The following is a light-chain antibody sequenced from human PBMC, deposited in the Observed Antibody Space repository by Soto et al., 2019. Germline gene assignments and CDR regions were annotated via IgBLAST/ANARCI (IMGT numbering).Light chain of an antibody. J-gene: IGKJ3*01. Sequence: DIVLTQSPGTLSLSPGERATLSCRASQTVSSNNLAWYQQKRGQAPRLLIYGASSRAAAIPDRFRGSGSGTDFTLIISSLAPEDCAVYYCQQYGSSPFTFGPGTAVDIK. CDR2: GAS. CDR1: QTVSSNN. CDR3: QQYGSSPFT. V-gene: IGKV3-20*01.